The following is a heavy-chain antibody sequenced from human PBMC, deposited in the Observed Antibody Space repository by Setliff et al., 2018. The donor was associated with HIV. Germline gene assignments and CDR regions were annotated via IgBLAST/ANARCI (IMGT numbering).Heavy chain of an antibody. Sequence: AGPTLVNPTHTLTLTCTFSGLSLSTSGVGVGWIRQSPGKALGWLAFIYWNNNKHYSTSLKSRLTVTKDTSKNRVVFKMTNMDPVDTATYYCAYSGRQLRGPYFDFWGQGTPVTVSS. CDR2: IYWNNNK. J-gene: IGHJ4*02. V-gene: IGHV2-5*01. D-gene: IGHD1-1*01. CDR1: GLSLSTSGVG. CDR3: AYSGRQLRGPYFDF.